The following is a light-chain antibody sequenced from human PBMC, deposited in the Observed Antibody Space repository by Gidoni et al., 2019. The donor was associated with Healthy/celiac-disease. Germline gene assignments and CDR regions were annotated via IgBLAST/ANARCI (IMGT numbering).Light chain of an antibody. CDR1: QSVSSSY. CDR2: GAS. V-gene: IGKV3-20*01. J-gene: IGKJ1*01. Sequence: EIVLTQSPGTLSLSPGERATLSFRSSQSVSSSYLAWYQQKPGQAPRLLIYGASSRATGIPDRFRGSGSVTDFTLTFSRLDPADFAVYYCQQYGSSPRTFGQGTKVEIK. CDR3: QQYGSSPRT.